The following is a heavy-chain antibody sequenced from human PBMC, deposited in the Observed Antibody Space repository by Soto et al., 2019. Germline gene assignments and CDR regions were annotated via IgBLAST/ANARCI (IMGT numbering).Heavy chain of an antibody. D-gene: IGHD4-17*01. CDR3: VHAYMVTTLQY. J-gene: IGHJ4*02. V-gene: IGHV2-5*02. CDR2: FYWDDNK. Sequence: QITLKESGPTLVKPTQTLTLTCTFSGFSLSSLGLGVGWIRQPPGKALEWLALFYWDDNKYYSPSLKSRLSITKDTSKNQVVLRMTNMDPVDTVTYYFVHAYMVTTLQYWGQGALVTVSS. CDR1: GFSLSSLGLG.